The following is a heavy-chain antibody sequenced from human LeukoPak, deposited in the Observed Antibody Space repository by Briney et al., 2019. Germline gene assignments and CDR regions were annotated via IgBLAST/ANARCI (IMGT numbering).Heavy chain of an antibody. D-gene: IGHD1-7*01. CDR1: GGSFSNYY. Sequence: SETLSLTCAVYGGSFSNYYWSWIRQSPGKGLEWIGEINDSGTINYNPSLMSRVTISVDKSKNQFSLKLSSVTAADAAVYYCARRWNYGRNYYIDVWGKGATVSVSS. J-gene: IGHJ6*03. CDR3: ARRWNYGRNYYIDV. V-gene: IGHV4-34*01. CDR2: INDSGTI.